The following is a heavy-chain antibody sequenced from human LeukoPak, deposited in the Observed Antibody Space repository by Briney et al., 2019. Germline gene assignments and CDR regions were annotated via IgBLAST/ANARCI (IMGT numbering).Heavy chain of an antibody. CDR2: FDPEDGET. V-gene: IGHV1-24*01. J-gene: IGHJ4*02. CDR1: GYTLTELS. D-gene: IGHD6-19*01. CDR3: ATGVGSGWVFDY. Sequence: ASLKVSCKVSGYTLTELSMHWVRQAPGKGLEWMGGFDPEDGETIYAQKFQGRVTMTEDTSTDTAYMELSSLRSEDTAVYYCATGVGSGWVFDYWGQGTLVTVSS.